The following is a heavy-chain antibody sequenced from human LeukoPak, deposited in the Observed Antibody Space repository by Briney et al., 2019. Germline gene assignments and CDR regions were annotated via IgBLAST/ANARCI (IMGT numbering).Heavy chain of an antibody. CDR2: IYYSGST. D-gene: IGHD5-24*01. V-gene: IGHV4-39*07. Sequence: SETLSLTCTVSGGSISSSNFYWGWIRQPPGKGLEWIGSIYYSGSTYYNPSLKSRVTISVDTSKNQFSLKLSSVTAADTAVYYCARGEMATIEDAFDIWGQGTMVTVSS. CDR1: GGSISSSNFY. J-gene: IGHJ3*02. CDR3: ARGEMATIEDAFDI.